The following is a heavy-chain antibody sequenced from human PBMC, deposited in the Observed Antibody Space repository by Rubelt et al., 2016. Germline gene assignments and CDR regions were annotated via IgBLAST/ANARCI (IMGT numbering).Heavy chain of an antibody. V-gene: IGHV1-46*01. J-gene: IGHJ6*02. CDR2: INPSGGST. CDR3: ARGSPRIAARPAGGLYYYYGMDV. Sequence: RQAPGQGLEWMGIINPSGGSTSYAQKFQGRVTMTRDTSTSTVYMELSSLRSEDTAVYYCARGSPRIAARPAGGLYYYYGMDVWGQGTTVTVSS. D-gene: IGHD6-6*01.